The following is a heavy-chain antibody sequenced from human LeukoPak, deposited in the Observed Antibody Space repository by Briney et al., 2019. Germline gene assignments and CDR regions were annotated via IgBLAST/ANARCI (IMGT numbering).Heavy chain of an antibody. CDR2: INPSGGST. CDR3: ARDGYCSSTSCDSPDDY. CDR1: GGTFSSYA. Sequence: ASVKVSCKASGGTFSSYAISWVRQAPGQGLEWMGIINPSGGSTSYAQKFQGRVTMTRDMSTSTVYMELSSLRSEDTAVYYCARDGYCSSTSCDSPDDYWGQGTLVTVSS. D-gene: IGHD2-2*01. J-gene: IGHJ4*02. V-gene: IGHV1-46*01.